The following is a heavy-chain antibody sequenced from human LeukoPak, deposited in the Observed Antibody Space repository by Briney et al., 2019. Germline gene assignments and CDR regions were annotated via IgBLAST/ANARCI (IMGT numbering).Heavy chain of an antibody. V-gene: IGHV3-23*01. CDR1: GFTFNNYA. CDR3: AKGQGYNYGDSVDY. Sequence: GGSLRLSCAASGFTFNNYAMTWVRQAPGKGLEWVSVINGGGSSYYADSVKGRFTVSRDNSKNTLYLQMNSLRDEDTAVYYCAKGQGYNYGDSVDYWGQGTLVTVSS. D-gene: IGHD5-18*01. CDR2: INGGGSS. J-gene: IGHJ4*02.